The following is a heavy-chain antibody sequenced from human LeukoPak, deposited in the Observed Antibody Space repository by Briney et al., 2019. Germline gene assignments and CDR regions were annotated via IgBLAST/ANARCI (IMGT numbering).Heavy chain of an antibody. CDR3: ARDRNYYDSSGYYLD. Sequence: SVKVSCKASGGTFSSYAISWVRQAPGQGLDWIGRIIPIFGTANYAQKFQGRVTITTDESTSTAYMELSSLRSEDTAVYYCARDRNYYDSSGYYLDWGQGTLVTVSS. V-gene: IGHV1-69*05. CDR2: IIPIFGTA. J-gene: IGHJ4*02. CDR1: GGTFSSYA. D-gene: IGHD3-22*01.